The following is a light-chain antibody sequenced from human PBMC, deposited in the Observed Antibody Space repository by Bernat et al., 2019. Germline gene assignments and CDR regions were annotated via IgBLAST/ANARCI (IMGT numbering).Light chain of an antibody. CDR2: RDD. V-gene: IGLV3-1*01. CDR1: GKKY. J-gene: IGLJ3*02. CDR3: QAWDSSTGV. Sequence: SSELAQPPSVSVSPGQTATITCSGVGKKYTCWYQQKPGQSPVLVIFRDDKRPSGIPDRFSASNSWNTATLTICGTQAMDEADYYCQAWDSSTGVFGGGTKLTVL.